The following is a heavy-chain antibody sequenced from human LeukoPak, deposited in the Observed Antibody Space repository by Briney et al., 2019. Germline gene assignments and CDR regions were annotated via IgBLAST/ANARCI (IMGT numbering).Heavy chain of an antibody. Sequence: SETLSLTCTVSGYSISSGYYWGWIRQPPGKGLEWIGSIYHSGSTYYNPSLKSRVTISVDTSKNQFSLKLSPVTAADTAVYYCARARYSGYGMDVWGQGTTVTVSS. V-gene: IGHV4-38-2*02. D-gene: IGHD5-12*01. CDR2: IYHSGST. CDR3: ARARYSGYGMDV. J-gene: IGHJ6*02. CDR1: GYSISSGYY.